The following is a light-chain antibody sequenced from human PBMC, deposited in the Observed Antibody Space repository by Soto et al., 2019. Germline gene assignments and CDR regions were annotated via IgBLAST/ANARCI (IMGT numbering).Light chain of an antibody. CDR1: QGISNF. V-gene: IGKV1-27*01. CDR2: AAS. CDR3: QKYSSVIT. J-gene: IGKJ5*01. Sequence: DIQMTQSPSSLSASVGDRVTITCRASQGISNFFAWYQQKQGKVPKLLISAASTLQSGVPSRFSGSGSGTDFTLTITSLQPEDVASYYCQKYSSVITFGQGTRLEIK.